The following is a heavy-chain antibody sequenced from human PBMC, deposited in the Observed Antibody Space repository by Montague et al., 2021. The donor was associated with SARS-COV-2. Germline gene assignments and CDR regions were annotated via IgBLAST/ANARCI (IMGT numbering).Heavy chain of an antibody. CDR3: ARWDPQTLTLIGLRGKSASDY. CDR2: INHSGTT. J-gene: IGHJ4*02. CDR1: GWSFSGYY. D-gene: IGHD4-23*01. V-gene: IGHV4-34*01. Sequence: SETLSLTCAVYGWSFSGYYCTWIRQSPGKGLEWIAEINHSGTTNYNFNPSLRSRVTISVDTSKSQFSLKLSSVTAADTGVYYCARWDPQTLTLIGLRGKSASDYWGQGTLVTVSS.